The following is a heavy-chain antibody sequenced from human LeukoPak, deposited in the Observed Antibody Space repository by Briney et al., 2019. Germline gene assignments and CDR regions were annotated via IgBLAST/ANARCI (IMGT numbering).Heavy chain of an antibody. CDR3: ARGLGSKFNY. CDR1: GYSISSGYY. J-gene: IGHJ4*02. Sequence: PSETLSLTCTVSGYSISSGYYWGWIRQPPGKGLEWIGSIYHSGSTYYNPSLKSRVTISVDTSKNQFSLKLSSVTAADTAVYYCARGLGSKFNYWGQGTLVTVSS. V-gene: IGHV4-38-2*02. CDR2: IYHSGST. D-gene: IGHD2-15*01.